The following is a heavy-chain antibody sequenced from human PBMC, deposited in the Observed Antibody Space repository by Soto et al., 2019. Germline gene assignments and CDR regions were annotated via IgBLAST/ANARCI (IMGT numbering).Heavy chain of an antibody. CDR1: GFTFSTYW. V-gene: IGHV3-74*01. CDR2: IKGDESNT. D-gene: IGHD3-10*01. J-gene: IGHJ4*02. CDR3: ARGALRAYYLDY. Sequence: EAQLVESGGGLVQPGGSLRLSCAASGFTFSTYWMHWVRQAPGGGLVWVSRIKGDESNTNYADSVEGRFTISRDNAKNPLYLHMNSLRVGDTAIYYCARGALRAYYLDYWGRGVLVTVSS.